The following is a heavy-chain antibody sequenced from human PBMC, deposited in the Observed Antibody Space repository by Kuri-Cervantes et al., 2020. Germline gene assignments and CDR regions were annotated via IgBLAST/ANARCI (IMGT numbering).Heavy chain of an antibody. D-gene: IGHD2-21*02. J-gene: IGHJ3*02. Sequence: SETLSLTCTVSGGSISSSSYYWVWSRQPPGKGLEWIGSAYYSGSAYYNPSLKSRVTIFVDTSKYQFSLNLSSVTAADTTVYYCAREGGYCGGDCYSKDAFDIWGQGTMVTVSS. CDR2: AYYSGSA. V-gene: IGHV4-39*02. CDR3: AREGGYCGGDCYSKDAFDI. CDR1: GGSISSSSYY.